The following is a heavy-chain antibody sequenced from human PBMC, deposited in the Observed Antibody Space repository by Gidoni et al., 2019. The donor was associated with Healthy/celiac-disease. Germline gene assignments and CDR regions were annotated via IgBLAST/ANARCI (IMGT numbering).Heavy chain of an antibody. D-gene: IGHD5-12*01. V-gene: IGHV3-48*03. CDR2: ISSSGSTI. Sequence: EVQLVESGGGLVQPGGSLRLSCAASGFTFSSYEMNWVRQAPGKWLEWVSYISSSGSTIYYADSVKGRFTISRDNAKNSLYLQMNSLRAEDTAVYYCARDGANMDIVATIGVFWDYWGQGTLVTVSS. CDR1: GFTFSSYE. J-gene: IGHJ4*02. CDR3: ARDGANMDIVATIGVFWDY.